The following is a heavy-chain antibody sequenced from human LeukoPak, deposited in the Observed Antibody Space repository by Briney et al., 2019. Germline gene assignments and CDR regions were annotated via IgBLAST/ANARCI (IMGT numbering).Heavy chain of an antibody. J-gene: IGHJ6*04. CDR3: ARPIIYYYYGMDV. V-gene: IGHV3-48*03. CDR1: GFTFSSYE. Sequence: PGGSLRLSCAASGFTFSSYEMNWVRQAPGKGLEWVSYISSSCSTIYYADSVNGRFTISRDNAKTSLYLQMNSLRAEDTAVYYCARPIIYYYYGMDVWGKGTTVTVSS. CDR2: ISSSCSTI.